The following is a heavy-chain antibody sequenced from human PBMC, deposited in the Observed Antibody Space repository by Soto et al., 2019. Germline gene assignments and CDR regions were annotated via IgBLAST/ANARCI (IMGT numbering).Heavy chain of an antibody. CDR2: INPSGGST. Sequence: GASVKVSCKASGYTFTSYYMHWVRQAPGQGLEWMGKINPSGGSTSYAQKFQGRVTITRDTSASTAYMELSSLRSEDTAVYYCARDLIRAPSSYYDSSGPFDYWGQGTLVTVSS. CDR1: GYTFTSYY. J-gene: IGHJ4*02. CDR3: ARDLIRAPSSYYDSSGPFDY. D-gene: IGHD3-22*01. V-gene: IGHV1-46*01.